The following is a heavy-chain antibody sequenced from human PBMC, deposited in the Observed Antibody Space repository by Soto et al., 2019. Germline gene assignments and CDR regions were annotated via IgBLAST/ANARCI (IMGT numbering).Heavy chain of an antibody. D-gene: IGHD3-22*01. CDR3: ATYYDYYYYGMDV. V-gene: IGHV4-39*01. Sequence: PSETLSLTCAVYGGSISSSSYYWGWIRQPPGKGLEWIGSIYYSGSTYYNPSLKSRVTISVDTSKNQFSLKLSSVTAADTAVYYCATYYDYYYYGMDVWGQGTTVTVSS. CDR2: IYYSGST. CDR1: GGSISSSSYY. J-gene: IGHJ6*02.